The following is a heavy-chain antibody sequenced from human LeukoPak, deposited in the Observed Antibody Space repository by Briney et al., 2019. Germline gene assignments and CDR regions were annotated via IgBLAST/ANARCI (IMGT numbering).Heavy chain of an antibody. D-gene: IGHD1-1*01. CDR2: IYPGDSDT. V-gene: IGHV5-51*01. CDR1: GYSFSIYW. J-gene: IGHJ4*02. Sequence: GESLKISCNASGYSFSIYWIGWVRQMPGKGLEWMGIIYPGDSDTRYRPSFQGQVTISADKSNSTAYLQWGSLKASDTAIYYCVRRTTITTRGATDYWGQGTLVTVSS. CDR3: VRRTTITTRGATDY.